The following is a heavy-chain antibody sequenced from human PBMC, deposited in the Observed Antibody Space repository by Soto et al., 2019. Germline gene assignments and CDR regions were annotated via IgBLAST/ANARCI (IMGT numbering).Heavy chain of an antibody. CDR3: ARGTRDYDSSGSVDY. Sequence: QVQLQESGPGLVKPSETLSLTCTVSGGSVSSGSYYWSWIRQPPGKGLEWIGYIYYSGSTNYNPSLKRRVTISVDTSKNQFSLKLSSVTAADTAVYYCARGTRDYDSSGSVDYWGQGTLVTVSS. CDR1: GGSVSSGSYY. CDR2: IYYSGST. J-gene: IGHJ4*02. V-gene: IGHV4-61*01. D-gene: IGHD3-22*01.